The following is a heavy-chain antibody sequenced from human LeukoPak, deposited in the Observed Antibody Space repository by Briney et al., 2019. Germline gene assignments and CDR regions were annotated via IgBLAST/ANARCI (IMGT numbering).Heavy chain of an antibody. CDR3: ARSRPHCSGGSCSYYYYMDV. D-gene: IGHD2-15*01. CDR2: INHSGST. Sequence: PSETLSLTCAVYGGFLSGYYWSWIRQPPGKGLEWIGEINHSGSTNYNPSLKSRVTISVDTSKNQFSLKLSSVTAADTAVYYCARSRPHCSGGSCSYYYYMDVWGKGTTVTVSS. J-gene: IGHJ6*03. V-gene: IGHV4-34*01. CDR1: GGFLSGYY.